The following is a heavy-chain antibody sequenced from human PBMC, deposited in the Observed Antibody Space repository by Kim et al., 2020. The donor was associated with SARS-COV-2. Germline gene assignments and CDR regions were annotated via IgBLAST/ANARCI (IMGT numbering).Heavy chain of an antibody. CDR2: INAGNGNT. J-gene: IGHJ4*02. CDR3: ARVSRLGELSLYHRDVYFDY. CDR1: GYTFTSYA. D-gene: IGHD3-16*02. Sequence: ASVKVSCKASGYTFTSYAMHWVRQAPGQRLEWMGWINAGNGNTKYSQKFQGRVTITRDTSASTAYMELSSLRSEDTAVYYCARVSRLGELSLYHRDVYFDYWGQGTLVTVSS. V-gene: IGHV1-3*01.